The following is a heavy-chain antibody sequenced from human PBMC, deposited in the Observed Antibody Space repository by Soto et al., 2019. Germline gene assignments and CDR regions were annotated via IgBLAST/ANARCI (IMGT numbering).Heavy chain of an antibody. CDR2: IMPTSGRP. J-gene: IGHJ4*02. CDR3: ARDWSEGIAVAGTPPGY. V-gene: IGHV1-69*06. D-gene: IGHD6-19*01. Sequence: QVQLVQSGAEVKKPGSSVKVSCKASGGTFSKSGISWVRQAPGQGLECMGVIMPTSGRPDYAQKFQGRVTMTTDTSTSTAYMELRSLRSDDTAVYYCARDWSEGIAVAGTPPGYWGQGTLVTVSS. CDR1: GGTFSKSG.